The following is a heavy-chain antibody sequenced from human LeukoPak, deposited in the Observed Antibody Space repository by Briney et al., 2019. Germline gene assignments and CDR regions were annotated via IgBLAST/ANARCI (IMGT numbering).Heavy chain of an antibody. V-gene: IGHV1-69*04. J-gene: IGHJ1*01. CDR2: IIPILGIA. CDR3: ARSGSYSAEYFQH. CDR1: GGTFSSYA. Sequence: SVKVSCKASGGTFSSYAISWVRQAPGQGLEWMGRIIPILGIANYAQKFQGRVTITADKSTSTAYMELSSLRSEDTAVYYCARSGSYSAEYFQHWGQGTLVTVSS. D-gene: IGHD1-26*01.